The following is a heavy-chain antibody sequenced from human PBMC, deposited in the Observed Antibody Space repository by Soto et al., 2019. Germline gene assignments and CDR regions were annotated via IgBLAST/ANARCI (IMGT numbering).Heavy chain of an antibody. D-gene: IGHD3-10*01. CDR2: ISGGGDTT. CDR3: AKGRGGSGSLTPRVDF. CDR1: GFTFNNYA. Sequence: EVQLLEFGGGLVQPGGSLRLSCAASGFTFNNYAMTWVRQAPGKGLEWVSAISGGGDTTSYADSVKGRFTVSRDGSKNTLYRQMSSLRAEDTALYYCAKGRGGSGSLTPRVDFWGQGTLVTVSS. J-gene: IGHJ4*02. V-gene: IGHV3-23*01.